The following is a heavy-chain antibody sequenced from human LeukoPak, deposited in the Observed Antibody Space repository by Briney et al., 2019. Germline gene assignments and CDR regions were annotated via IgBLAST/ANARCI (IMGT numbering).Heavy chain of an antibody. V-gene: IGHV1-2*02. D-gene: IGHD2-15*01. CDR2: INPNSGGT. J-gene: IGHJ4*02. CDR3: ARRYCSGGSCSYASHALDY. Sequence: ASVKVSCKASGYIFTGYHIHWVRQAPGQGLEWMGWINPNSGGTNYAQKLQGRVTMTRDTSISTAYMELSRLRSDDTAVYYCARRYCSGGSCSYASHALDYWGQGTLVTVSS. CDR1: GYIFTGYH.